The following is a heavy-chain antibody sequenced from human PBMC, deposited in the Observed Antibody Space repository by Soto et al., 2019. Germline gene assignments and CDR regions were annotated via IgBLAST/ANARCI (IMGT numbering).Heavy chain of an antibody. CDR2: VYYSGST. Sequence: PSETLSLTCTVSGGSIDSGDYYWSWIRQPPGKGLEWIGYVYYSGSTNYNPSLKSRVTISVDTSKNQFSLKLSSVTAADTAVYYCARSTVTTTVTTHYYYGMDVWGQGTTVTVSS. V-gene: IGHV4-61*08. J-gene: IGHJ6*02. CDR1: GGSIDSGDYY. CDR3: ARSTVTTTVTTHYYYGMDV. D-gene: IGHD4-17*01.